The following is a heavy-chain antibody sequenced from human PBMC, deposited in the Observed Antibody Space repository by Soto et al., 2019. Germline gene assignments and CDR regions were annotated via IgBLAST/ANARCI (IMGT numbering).Heavy chain of an antibody. Sequence: QVQLVQSGAEVKKPGASVKVSCKASGYTFPSYDIHWVRQATGQGLEWMGWMNPNSGNTGYAQKGQRRVTITMSTYTSTAYMELSSLLSADTAVYYCASEHYGTSACSDPWGQGTLVTVSS. CDR3: ASEHYGTSACSDP. CDR2: MNPNSGNT. D-gene: IGHD3-10*01. J-gene: IGHJ5*02. V-gene: IGHV1-8*01. CDR1: GYTFPSYD.